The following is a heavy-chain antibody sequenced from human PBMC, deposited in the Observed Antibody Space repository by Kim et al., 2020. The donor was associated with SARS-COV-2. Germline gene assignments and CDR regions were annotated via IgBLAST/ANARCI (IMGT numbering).Heavy chain of an antibody. CDR2: INHSGST. J-gene: IGHJ6*03. D-gene: IGHD5-12*01. CDR3: ARGPPVAWLRTSYYYYYY. V-gene: IGHV4-34*01. Sequence: SETLSLTCAVYGGSFSGYYWSWIRQPPGKGLEWIGEINHSGSTNYNPSLKSRVTISVDTSKNQFSLKLSSVTAADTAVYYCARGPPVAWLRTSYYYYYY. CDR1: GGSFSGYY.